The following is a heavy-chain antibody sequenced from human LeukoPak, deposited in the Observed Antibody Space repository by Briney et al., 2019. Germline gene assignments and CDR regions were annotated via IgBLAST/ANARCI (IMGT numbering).Heavy chain of an antibody. CDR1: GFTFTTYW. CDR2: IKQDGTEK. D-gene: IGHD3-10*01. CDR3: AKVANYYYGSGTYYFFEH. J-gene: IGHJ4*02. V-gene: IGHV3-7*01. Sequence: GGSLRLSCAASGFTFTTYWMSWVRQAPGKGLEWVANIKQDGTEKYYVDSVKGRFTISRDNAKNSLHLQMNSLRVEDTAVYYCAKVANYYYGSGTYYFFEHWGQGTPVTASS.